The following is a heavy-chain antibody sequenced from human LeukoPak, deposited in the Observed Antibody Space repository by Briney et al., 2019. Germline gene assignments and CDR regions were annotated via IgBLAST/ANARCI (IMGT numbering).Heavy chain of an antibody. CDR3: AKAGRGDTWDGSYYYQMDV. CDR1: GFTYDDHG. D-gene: IGHD1-1*01. V-gene: IGHV3-20*04. CDR2: INWKGDVR. J-gene: IGHJ6*02. Sequence: GGSLRLSCEVSGFTYDDHGMNWVRQGPGRGLEWVAGINWKGDVRHYADSVKGRFTISRDNAKNSLSLGMNSLRVEDTAFYYCAKAGRGDTWDGSYYYQMDVWGQGTTVIVSS.